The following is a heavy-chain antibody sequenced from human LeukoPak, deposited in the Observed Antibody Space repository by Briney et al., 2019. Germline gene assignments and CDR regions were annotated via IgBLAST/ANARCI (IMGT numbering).Heavy chain of an antibody. V-gene: IGHV3-23*01. Sequence: PGGSLRLSCAASGFTFSTYAMSWVRQIPGKGLEWVSAISGSDDGTYYADSVKGRFTISRDNSRNTLYLQMNTLRAEDTAVYFCAKSPVSSCGGSFCYPFDYWGQGNLVTVSS. CDR1: GFTFSTYA. CDR2: ISGSDDGT. D-gene: IGHD2-21*01. J-gene: IGHJ4*02. CDR3: AKSPVSSCGGSFCYPFDY.